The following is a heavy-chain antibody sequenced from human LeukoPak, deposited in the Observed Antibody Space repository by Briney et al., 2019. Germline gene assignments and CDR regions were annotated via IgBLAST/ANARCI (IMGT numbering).Heavy chain of an antibody. Sequence: PSETLSLTCTVSGGSISNYYWSWIRQPPGKGLEWIGYIYDSGSTNYNPSLKSRVTISLDTSKNQFSLNLSSVTAADTAMYYCATSSSWYRFDYWGQGTLVTVSS. CDR1: GGSISNYY. CDR3: ATSSSWYRFDY. J-gene: IGHJ4*02. D-gene: IGHD6-13*01. CDR2: IYDSGST. V-gene: IGHV4-59*08.